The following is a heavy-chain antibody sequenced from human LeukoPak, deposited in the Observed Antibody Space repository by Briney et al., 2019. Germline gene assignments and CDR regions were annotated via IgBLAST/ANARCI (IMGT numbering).Heavy chain of an antibody. CDR1: GYTFTGYY. CDR2: INPSSGGT. J-gene: IGHJ3*02. D-gene: IGHD3-10*01. V-gene: IGHV1-2*02. CDR3: ARRMVRGVIAFDI. Sequence: ASVKVSCKASGYTFTGYYMHWVRQAPGQGLEWMGWINPSSGGTNYAQKFRGRVTMTRDTSISTAYMELSRLRSDDTAVYYCARRMVRGVIAFDIWGQGTMVTVSS.